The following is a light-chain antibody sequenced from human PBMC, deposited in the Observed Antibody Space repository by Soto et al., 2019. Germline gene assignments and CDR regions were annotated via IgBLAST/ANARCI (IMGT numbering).Light chain of an antibody. J-gene: IGKJ1*01. CDR3: QYCGSSPWT. CDR1: QSVNPYY. Sequence: EIVLTQSPGTLSLSPGERATLSCRASQSVNPYYLAWYQQKPGQAPRLLIYSASSRATGIPDRFSGSGSGTDFTLTISRLEPEDFGVYYCQYCGSSPWTFGQGTKVEIK. V-gene: IGKV3-20*01. CDR2: SAS.